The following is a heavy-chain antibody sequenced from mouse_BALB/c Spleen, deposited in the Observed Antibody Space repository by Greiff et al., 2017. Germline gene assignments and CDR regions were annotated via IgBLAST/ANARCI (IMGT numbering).Heavy chain of an antibody. D-gene: IGHD1-1*02. Sequence: DVKLVESGGGLVQPGGSRKLSCAASGFTFSSFGMHWVRQAPEKGLEWVAYISSGSSTIYYADTVKGRFTISRDNPKNTLFLQMTSLRSEDTAMYYCARDCPTGDFDVWGAGTTVTVSS. CDR1: GFTFSSFG. J-gene: IGHJ1*01. CDR3: ARDCPTGDFDV. V-gene: IGHV5-17*02. CDR2: ISSGSSTI.